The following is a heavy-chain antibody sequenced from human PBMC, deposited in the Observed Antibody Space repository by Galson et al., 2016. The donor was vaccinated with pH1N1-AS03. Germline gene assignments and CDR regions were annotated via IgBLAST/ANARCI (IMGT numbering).Heavy chain of an antibody. J-gene: IGHJ6*02. Sequence: SLRLSCAGAGFTFSSHDMYWVRQPPGKGLEWVSASGTAGDTYYAGSVKGRFTISGESAKNSLYLQMNSLRAGDTAVYYCARGKEGYFYGMDVWGQGTTVTVSS. CDR1: GFTFSSHD. CDR2: SGTAGDT. D-gene: IGHD3-10*01. CDR3: ARGKEGYFYGMDV. V-gene: IGHV3-13*01.